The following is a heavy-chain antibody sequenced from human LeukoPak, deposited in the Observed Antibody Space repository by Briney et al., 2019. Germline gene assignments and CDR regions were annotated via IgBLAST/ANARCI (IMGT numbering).Heavy chain of an antibody. CDR3: ARDRIVVVVAAIREGFDP. CDR1: GFTFSSYS. J-gene: IGHJ5*02. V-gene: IGHV3-21*01. D-gene: IGHD2-15*01. Sequence: GGSLRLSCAASGFTFSSYSMNWVRQAPGKGLEWVSSISSSSSYIYYADSVKGRFTISRDNAKNSLYLQMNSLRAEDTAVYYCARDRIVVVVAAIREGFDPWAQGTLVTVSS. CDR2: ISSSSSYI.